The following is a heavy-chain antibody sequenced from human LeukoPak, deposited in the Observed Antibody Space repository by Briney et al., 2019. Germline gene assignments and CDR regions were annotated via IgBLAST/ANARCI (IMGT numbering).Heavy chain of an antibody. CDR1: GYTFTGSY. V-gene: IGHV1-2*02. D-gene: IGHD2-15*01. CDR2: IHTNSGGT. J-gene: IGHJ4*02. Sequence: ASVNVSCTASGYTFTGSYMHWGRQARGQGLEWLGWIHTNSGGTNYSQKFQVRVPMTRDTSTSTAYLALSRLRSDATAMYYCSRDFLIYMAAVAGLWGEGTLV. CDR3: SRDFLIYMAAVAGL.